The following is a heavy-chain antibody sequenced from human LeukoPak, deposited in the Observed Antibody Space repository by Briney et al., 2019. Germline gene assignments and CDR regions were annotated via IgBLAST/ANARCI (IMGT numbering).Heavy chain of an antibody. CDR1: GGSISSGDYY. CDR3: ARGSPAPAAIYPDY. Sequence: SETLSLTCTVSGGSISSGDYYWSWIRQPPGKGLEWIGYIYYSGSTYYNPSLKSRVTISVDTSKNQFSLKLSSVTAADTAVYYCARGSPAPAAIYPDYWGQGTLVTVSS. CDR2: IYYSGST. J-gene: IGHJ4*02. D-gene: IGHD2-2*01. V-gene: IGHV4-30-4*08.